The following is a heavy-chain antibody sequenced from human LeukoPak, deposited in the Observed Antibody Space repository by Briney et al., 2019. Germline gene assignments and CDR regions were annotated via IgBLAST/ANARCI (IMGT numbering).Heavy chain of an antibody. CDR3: AKDGTLRYFDWLFGY. J-gene: IGHJ4*02. D-gene: IGHD3-9*01. Sequence: PGGSLRLSCAASGFTFDDYAMHWVRQASGKGLEWVSLISGDGGSTYYADSVKGRFTISRDNSKNSLYLQMNSLRTEDTALYYCAKDGTLRYFDWLFGYWGQGTLVTVSS. CDR1: GFTFDDYA. CDR2: ISGDGGST. V-gene: IGHV3-43*02.